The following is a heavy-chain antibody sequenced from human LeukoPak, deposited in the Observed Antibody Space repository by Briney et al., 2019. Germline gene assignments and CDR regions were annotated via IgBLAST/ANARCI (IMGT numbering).Heavy chain of an antibody. D-gene: IGHD1-14*01. CDR1: GFTFSDYY. J-gene: IGHJ4*02. V-gene: IGHV3-11*03. CDR3: AKYRTTSAPPRTFDY. CDR2: IGSGSRVI. Sequence: GGSLRLSCAASGFTFSDYYMSWIRQAPGKGLEWVSTIGSGSRVIQYADSVKGRFTISRDNSKNTLYLQMSNLRADDTAFYYCAKYRTTSAPPRTFDYWGQGTLVTVSS.